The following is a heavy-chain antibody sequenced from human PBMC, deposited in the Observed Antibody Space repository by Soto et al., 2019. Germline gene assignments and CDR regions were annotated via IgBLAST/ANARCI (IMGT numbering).Heavy chain of an antibody. CDR3: ARGDGIQLGSLAGRYYYHKMDV. Sequence: SETLSLTCTVSGGSISTFYWSWVRQPPGRGLEWIGYIYYSGTATYNPSLRSRVTISVDTSKNQFSLRLSSVTASDTAVYYCARGDGIQLGSLAGRYYYHKMDVWGQGTTVTVSS. CDR1: GGSISTFY. D-gene: IGHD1-1*01. V-gene: IGHV4-59*01. CDR2: IYYSGTA. J-gene: IGHJ6*02.